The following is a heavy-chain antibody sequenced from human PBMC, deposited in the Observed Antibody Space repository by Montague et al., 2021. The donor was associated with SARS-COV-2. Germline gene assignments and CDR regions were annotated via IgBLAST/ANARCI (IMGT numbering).Heavy chain of an antibody. J-gene: IGHJ3*02. CDR2: IYHTGST. CDR1: GGSISSGGYY. V-gene: IGHV4-31*03. Sequence: TLSLTCTVSGGSISSGGYYWSWIRQHPGKGLEWIGYIYHTGSTHYXPSLKGRVTISKETSKNHFSLNLSSVTAADSAVYYCARDSGYYDSSGYSYDAFDIWGQGTKVTVSS. CDR3: ARDSGYYDSSGYSYDAFDI. D-gene: IGHD3-22*01.